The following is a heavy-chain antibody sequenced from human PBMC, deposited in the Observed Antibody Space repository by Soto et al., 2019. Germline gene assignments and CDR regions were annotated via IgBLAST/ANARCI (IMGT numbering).Heavy chain of an antibody. CDR2: ISSTSSVI. D-gene: IGHD2-2*02. Sequence: EVQLVESGGGLVKPGGSLRLSCVDSGFTFRSYSMNWVRQAPGKGLEWVASISSTSSVIWYADSLKGRFTISRDNAKNSLFLQMDCLGADDTGVYYCLRGGRGYTRDDVLDAWGHGTMVTVSS. CDR1: GFTFRSYS. CDR3: LRGGRGYTRDDVLDA. V-gene: IGHV3-21*06. J-gene: IGHJ3*01.